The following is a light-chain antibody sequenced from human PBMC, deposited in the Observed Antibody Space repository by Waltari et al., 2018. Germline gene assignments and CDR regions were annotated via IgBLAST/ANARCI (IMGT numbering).Light chain of an antibody. J-gene: IGLJ2*01. CDR2: YVT. V-gene: IGLV2-11*01. CDR3: CSYAGDFTML. CDR1: SSDVGAYNS. Sequence: QSALTQPRSVSGSPGQSVAISCTGTSSDVGAYNSVSWYQLHPGKAPKLRIFYVTKRPSGVLARFSGSKSAYTASRTISRLQVDDEADYYGCSYAGDFTMLFGGGTKLTVL.